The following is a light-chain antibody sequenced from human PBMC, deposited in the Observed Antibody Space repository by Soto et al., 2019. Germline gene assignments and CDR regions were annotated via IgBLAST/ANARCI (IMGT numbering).Light chain of an antibody. CDR2: NDY. J-gene: IGLJ1*01. CDR3: PAWDNILRGYV. Sequence: QSVLTQPPSASGTPGQRVTISCSGGSSNVGRDNVYWYQQLPGTAPKLLIYNDYQRPSGVPDRFSGSKSGSSASLAISGLRSEDDADYFCPAWDNILRGYVFGTGTKLTVL. V-gene: IGLV1-47*01. CDR1: SSNVGRDN.